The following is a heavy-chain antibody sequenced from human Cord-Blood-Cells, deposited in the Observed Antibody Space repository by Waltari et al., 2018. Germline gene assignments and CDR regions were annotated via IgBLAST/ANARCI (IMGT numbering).Heavy chain of an antibody. CDR1: GYSFTSYW. V-gene: IGHV5-51*01. Sequence: EVQLVQSGAEVKKPGESLKISCKGSGYSFTSYWIGWVRHMPGKGLEWMGIIYPGDSDTRYSPSFQGQVTISADKSISTAYLQWSSLKASDTAMYYCARQGCSSTSCYNGLDPWGQGTLVTVSS. CDR2: IYPGDSDT. J-gene: IGHJ5*02. D-gene: IGHD2-2*01. CDR3: ARQGCSSTSCYNGLDP.